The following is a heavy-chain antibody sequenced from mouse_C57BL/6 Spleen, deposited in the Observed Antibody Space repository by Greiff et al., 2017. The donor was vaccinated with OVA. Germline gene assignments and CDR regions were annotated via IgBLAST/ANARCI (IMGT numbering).Heavy chain of an antibody. Sequence: VMLVESGPELVKPGASVKISCKASGYAFSSSWMNWVKQRPGKGLEWIGRIYPGDGDTNYNGKFKGKATLTADKSSSTAYMQLSSLTSEDSAVYFCARSGGYGNYEAMDYWGQGTSVTVSS. CDR2: IYPGDGDT. J-gene: IGHJ4*01. CDR3: ARSGGYGNYEAMDY. V-gene: IGHV1-82*01. D-gene: IGHD2-1*01. CDR1: GYAFSSSW.